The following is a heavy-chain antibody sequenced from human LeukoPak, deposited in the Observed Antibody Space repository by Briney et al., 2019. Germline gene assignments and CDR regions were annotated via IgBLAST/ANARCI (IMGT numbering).Heavy chain of an antibody. CDR1: GYSGYRFTNYG. CDR3: ARDRGAWSTVADSFDS. V-gene: IGHV1-18*01. Sequence: ASVKVSFKASGYSGYRFTNYGIRWVRQAPGQGLEWMGWISNYNGKTYYAQKFQGRVTVATDTSTSTAYMELRSLTSDDTAVYYCARDRGAWSTVADSFDSWGQGTLVSVSS. D-gene: IGHD6-19*01. J-gene: IGHJ4*02. CDR2: ISNYNGKT.